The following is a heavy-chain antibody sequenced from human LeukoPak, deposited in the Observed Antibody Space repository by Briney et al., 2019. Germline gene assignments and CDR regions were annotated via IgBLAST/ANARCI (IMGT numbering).Heavy chain of an antibody. CDR2: ISYDGSNK. CDR3: AKGGWLQSPTDY. V-gene: IGHV3-30*18. J-gene: IGHJ4*02. Sequence: GGSLRLSCAASGFTFSIYGMHWVRQAPGKGLEWAAVISYDGSNKYYADSVKGRFTISRDNSKNTLYLQMNSLRAEDTAVYFCAKGGWLQSPTDYWGQGTLVTVSS. CDR1: GFTFSIYG. D-gene: IGHD5-24*01.